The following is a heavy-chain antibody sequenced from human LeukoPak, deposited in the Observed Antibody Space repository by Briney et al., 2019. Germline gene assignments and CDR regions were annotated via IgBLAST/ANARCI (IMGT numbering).Heavy chain of an antibody. CDR3: LKGGPRAQLVDF. Sequence: PGGSLTLSCAASGFTFSSYSMDWVRRAPGKGLEWVASIDGSGSVTYYTDSVRGRFTLSRDNSENTVYLQMNSLRAEDTAVYYCLKGGPRAQLVDFWGQGTLVTVSS. J-gene: IGHJ4*02. CDR1: GFTFSSYS. D-gene: IGHD2-2*01. V-gene: IGHV3-23*01. CDR2: IDGSGSVT.